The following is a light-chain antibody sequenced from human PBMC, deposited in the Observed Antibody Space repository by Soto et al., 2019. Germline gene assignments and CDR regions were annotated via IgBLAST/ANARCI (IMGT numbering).Light chain of an antibody. J-gene: IGKJ5*01. CDR1: QDINNF. CDR2: AAS. Sequence: DIQMTQSPSSLSACVGDSVTITCRASQDINNFLAWFQQKPGKAPKSLIFAASSLHSGVPSRFSGSGSGTDFTLTISSLQAEDFGTYYCQHYDGYPQTFGQGTRREIK. V-gene: IGKV1-16*01. CDR3: QHYDGYPQT.